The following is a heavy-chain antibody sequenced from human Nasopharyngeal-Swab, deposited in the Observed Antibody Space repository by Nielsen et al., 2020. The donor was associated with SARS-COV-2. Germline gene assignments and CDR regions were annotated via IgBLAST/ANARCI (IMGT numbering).Heavy chain of an antibody. CDR3: ARTIGASRGYSYGSYYYMDV. CDR2: IYYSGGT. V-gene: IGHV4-59*01. J-gene: IGHJ6*03. Sequence: SETLSLTCTVSGGSISSYYWSWIRQPPGKGLEWIGYIYYSGGTNYNPSLKSRVTISVDTSKNQFSLKLSSVTAADTAVYYCARTIGASRGYSYGSYYYMDVWGKGTTVTVPS. D-gene: IGHD5-18*01. CDR1: GGSISSYY.